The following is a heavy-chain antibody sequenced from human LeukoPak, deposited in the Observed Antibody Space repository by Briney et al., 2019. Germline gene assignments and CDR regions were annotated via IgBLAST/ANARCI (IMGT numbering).Heavy chain of an antibody. CDR3: AGDYYDSSGYG. CDR1: GFTFSSYE. D-gene: IGHD3-22*01. J-gene: IGHJ4*02. V-gene: IGHV3-48*03. CDR2: ISSSGSTI. Sequence: GGSLRLSCAASGFTFSSYEMNWVRQAPGKGLEWVSYISSSGSTIYYADSVKGRLTISRDNAKNSLYLQMNSLRAEDTAVYYCAGDYYDSSGYGWGQGTLVTVSS.